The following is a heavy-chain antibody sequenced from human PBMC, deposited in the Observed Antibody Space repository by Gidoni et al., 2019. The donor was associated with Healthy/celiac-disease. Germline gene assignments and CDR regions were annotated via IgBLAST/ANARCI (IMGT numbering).Heavy chain of an antibody. CDR1: GFTFTSSA. V-gene: IGHV1-58*01. CDR2: IVVGSGNT. J-gene: IGHJ3*02. D-gene: IGHD6-19*01. Sequence: QMQLVQSGPEVKKPGTSVKVSCKASGFTFTSSALQWVRQARGQRLEWIGWIVVGSGNTNYAQKFQERVTITRDMSTSTAYMELSSLRSEDTAVYYCAAEASIAVAGNDAFDIWGQGTMVTVSS. CDR3: AAEASIAVAGNDAFDI.